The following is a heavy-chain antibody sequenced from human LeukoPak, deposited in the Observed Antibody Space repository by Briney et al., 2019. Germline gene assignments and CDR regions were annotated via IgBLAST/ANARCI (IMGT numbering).Heavy chain of an antibody. Sequence: ASVKVSCKASGYTFTSYGISWVRRAPGQGLEWMGWISAYNGNTNYAQKLQGRVTMTTDTSTSTAYMELRSLRSDDTAVYYCARISYYYYYMDVWGKGTTVTVSS. CDR1: GYTFTSYG. CDR3: ARISYYYYYMDV. V-gene: IGHV1-18*01. J-gene: IGHJ6*03. CDR2: ISAYNGNT.